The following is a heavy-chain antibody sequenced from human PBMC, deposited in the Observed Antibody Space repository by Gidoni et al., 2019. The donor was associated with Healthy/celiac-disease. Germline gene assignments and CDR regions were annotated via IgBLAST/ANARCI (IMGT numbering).Heavy chain of an antibody. D-gene: IGHD3-3*01. CDR3: ARDASPYDFWSGYYTPYFDY. V-gene: IGHV4-39*07. CDR1: GGSISSSSYY. J-gene: IGHJ4*02. CDR2: IYYSGSN. Sequence: QLQLQESGPGLVKPSETLSLTCTVSGGSISSSSYYWGWIRQPPGKGLEWIGSIYYSGSNYYNPSLKSRVTISVDTSKNQFSLKLSSVTAADTAVYYCARDASPYDFWSGYYTPYFDYWGQGTLVTVSS.